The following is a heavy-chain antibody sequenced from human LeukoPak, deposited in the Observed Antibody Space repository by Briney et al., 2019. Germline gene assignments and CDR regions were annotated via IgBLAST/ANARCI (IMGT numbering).Heavy chain of an antibody. CDR1: GDSISNSGWS. J-gene: IGHJ5*02. CDR2: MPYDENVADNEIP. V-gene: IGHV4-39*01. Sequence: SETLSLTCIVSGDSISNSGWSWGWIRQPPGKGLEWIGTMPYDENVADNEIPSYNPSLKSRVCISADTSKNQLSLKVNSVTAADTASYYCARLTLTGVGGRGWFDAWGQGTLVIVSS. D-gene: IGHD3-3*01. CDR3: ARLTLTGVGGRGWFDA.